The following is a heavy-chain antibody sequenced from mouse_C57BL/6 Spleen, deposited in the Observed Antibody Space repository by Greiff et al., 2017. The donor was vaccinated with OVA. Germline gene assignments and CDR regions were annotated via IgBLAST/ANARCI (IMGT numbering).Heavy chain of an antibody. J-gene: IGHJ2*01. CDR1: GYTFTSYW. D-gene: IGHD2-3*01. Sequence: QVQLQQPGAELVRPGSSVKLSCKASGYTFTSYWMHWVKQRPIQGLEWIGNIDPSDSETHYNQKFKDKATLTVDKSSSTAYMQLSSLTSEDSAVYYCASDGGYWGYFDYWGQGTTLTVSS. CDR3: ASDGGYWGYFDY. V-gene: IGHV1-52*01. CDR2: IDPSDSET.